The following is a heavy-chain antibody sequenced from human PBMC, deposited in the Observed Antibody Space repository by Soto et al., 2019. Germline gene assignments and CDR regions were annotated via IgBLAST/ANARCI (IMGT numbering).Heavy chain of an antibody. CDR3: ARAKKNWFGP. CDR2: ISSSRSYT. Sequence: PEGSLRLSCAASGFTFSDYYMSWIRQAPGNGLAWVSDISSSRSYTNYADSVKGRFTISRDTAKNALDLQMNSLRAEDTAIYYVARAKKNWFGPWGQGTLVTVSS. CDR1: GFTFSDYY. J-gene: IGHJ5*02. V-gene: IGHV3-11*05.